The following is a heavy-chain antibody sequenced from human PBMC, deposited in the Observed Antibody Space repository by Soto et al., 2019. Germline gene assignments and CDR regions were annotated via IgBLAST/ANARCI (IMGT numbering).Heavy chain of an antibody. V-gene: IGHV1-69*12. D-gene: IGHD3-10*01. Sequence: QVQLVQSGAEVKKPGSSVKVSCKASGGTFSSSAISWVRQAPGQGLEWMGGIIPISGTANYAQNFQGRVTITADESTSTAYMELSSLRSKDTAVYYCARDLSYDGSGRLDYWGQGTLVTVSS. J-gene: IGHJ4*02. CDR3: ARDLSYDGSGRLDY. CDR2: IIPISGTA. CDR1: GGTFSSSA.